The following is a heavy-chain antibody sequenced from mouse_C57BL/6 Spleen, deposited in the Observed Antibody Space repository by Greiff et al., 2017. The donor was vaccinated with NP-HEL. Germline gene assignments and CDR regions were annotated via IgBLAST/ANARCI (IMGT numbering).Heavy chain of an antibody. Sequence: VQLQQSGAELVKPGASVKLSCTASGFNIKDYYMHWVKQRTEQGLEWIGRIDPEDGETKYAPKFKGKATITADTSSNTAYLQLSSLTSEDTAVYYCASPLITTVVATHYAMDYWGQGTSVTVSS. D-gene: IGHD1-1*01. J-gene: IGHJ4*01. CDR2: IDPEDGET. V-gene: IGHV14-2*01. CDR3: ASPLITTVVATHYAMDY. CDR1: GFNIKDYY.